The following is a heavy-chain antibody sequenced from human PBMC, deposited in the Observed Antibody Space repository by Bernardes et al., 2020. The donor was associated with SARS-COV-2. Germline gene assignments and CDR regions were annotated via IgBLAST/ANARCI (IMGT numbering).Heavy chain of an antibody. V-gene: IGHV3-33*01. D-gene: IGHD6-13*01. Sequence: GGSLRLSCAASGFTFSSYGMHWVRQAPGKGLEWVAVIWYDGSNKYYADSVKGRFTISRDNSKNTLYLQMNSLRAEDTAVYYCARDQLVKSYFDYWGQGTLVTVSS. J-gene: IGHJ4*02. CDR1: GFTFSSYG. CDR2: IWYDGSNK. CDR3: ARDQLVKSYFDY.